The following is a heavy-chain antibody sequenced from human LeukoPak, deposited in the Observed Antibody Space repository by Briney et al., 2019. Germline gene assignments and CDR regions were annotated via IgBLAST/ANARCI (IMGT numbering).Heavy chain of an antibody. CDR2: ISGSGGST. Sequence: GGSLRLSCAASGFTFSSYAMSWVRQAPGKGLEWVSAISGSGGSTYYAGSVKGRFTISRDNSKNTLYLQMNSLRAEDTAVYYCAKDGRQWLVLAEYFQHWGQGTLVTVSS. CDR1: GFTFSSYA. CDR3: AKDGRQWLVLAEYFQH. J-gene: IGHJ1*01. V-gene: IGHV3-23*01. D-gene: IGHD6-19*01.